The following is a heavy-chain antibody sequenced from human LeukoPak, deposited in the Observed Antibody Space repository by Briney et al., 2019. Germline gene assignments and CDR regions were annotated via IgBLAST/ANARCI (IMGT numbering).Heavy chain of an antibody. Sequence: GGSLRLSCAASGFTFSSYSMNWVRQAPGKGLEWVSSVSSSSSYIYYADSVKGRFTISRDNAKNSLCLQMNSLRAEDTAVYYCAREWEPHAFDIWGQGTMVTVSS. J-gene: IGHJ3*02. D-gene: IGHD1-26*01. CDR1: GFTFSSYS. CDR3: AREWEPHAFDI. V-gene: IGHV3-21*01. CDR2: VSSSSSYI.